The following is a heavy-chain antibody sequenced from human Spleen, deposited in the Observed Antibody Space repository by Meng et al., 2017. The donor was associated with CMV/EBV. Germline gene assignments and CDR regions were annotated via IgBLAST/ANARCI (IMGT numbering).Heavy chain of an antibody. D-gene: IGHD7-27*01. Sequence: GESLKISCAASGFTFSDYAIHWVRQAPGKGLEWVAFIHYDGSKKYYADSVKGRFTISRDNSKNTLYLEMNSLRAEDTAVYYCALNWGLDYWGQGTLVTVSS. CDR3: ALNWGLDY. J-gene: IGHJ4*02. CDR2: IHYDGSKK. V-gene: IGHV3-30*02. CDR1: GFTFSDYA.